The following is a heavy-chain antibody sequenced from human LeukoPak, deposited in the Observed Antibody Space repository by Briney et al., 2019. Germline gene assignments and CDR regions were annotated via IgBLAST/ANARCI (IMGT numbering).Heavy chain of an antibody. CDR3: AKDSEWI. CDR2: ISGSGGST. V-gene: IGHV3-23*01. D-gene: IGHD3-3*01. CDR1: GFNSSNYW. J-gene: IGHJ4*02. Sequence: GGSLRLSCAASGFNSSNYWMHWVRQAPGKGLEWVSAISGSGGSTYYADSVKGRFTISRDNSKNTLYLQMNSLRAEDTAVYYCAKDSEWIWGQGTLVTVSS.